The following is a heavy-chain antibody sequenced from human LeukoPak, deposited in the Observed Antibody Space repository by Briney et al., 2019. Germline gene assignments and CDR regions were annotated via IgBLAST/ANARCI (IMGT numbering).Heavy chain of an antibody. CDR3: ARGAALVTDKYFDY. D-gene: IGHD5-18*01. CDR1: GASISSWY. Sequence: SDTLSLTCTVSGASISSWYWSWIRQPPGKGLEWIGNIHGSGNTNYNPSLKSRLSMSLDTSRNQLSLNLTSVTAADTATYYCARGAALVTDKYFDYWGHGTLVTVSS. J-gene: IGHJ4*01. CDR2: IHGSGNT. V-gene: IGHV4-59*01.